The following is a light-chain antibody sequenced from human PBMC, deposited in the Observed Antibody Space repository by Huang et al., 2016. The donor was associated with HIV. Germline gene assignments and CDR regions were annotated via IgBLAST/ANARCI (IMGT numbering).Light chain of an antibody. Sequence: ERVMTQSPATLSVAPGEGVTLSCRASHSVSSNLAWYQQKPGQAPRILIHGASTRATGIPARFSGSGSGTEFTLAISSLQSEDSGVYFCQQYDNWPLTFGQGTRLEIK. J-gene: IGKJ5*01. V-gene: IGKV3-15*01. CDR3: QQYDNWPLT. CDR2: GAS. CDR1: HSVSSN.